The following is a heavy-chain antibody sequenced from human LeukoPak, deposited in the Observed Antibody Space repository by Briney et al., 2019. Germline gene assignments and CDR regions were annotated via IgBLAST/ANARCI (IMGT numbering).Heavy chain of an antibody. D-gene: IGHD1-14*01. CDR3: ARRTTAQYYFDL. CDR2: INHSGST. CDR1: GGSFSGYY. V-gene: IGHV4-34*01. J-gene: IGHJ4*02. Sequence: SETLSLTCAVYGGSFSGYYWSWIRQPPGKGLEWIGEINHSGSTNYNPSLKSRVTISVDTSKNQFSLKLSSVTAADTAVYFCARRTTAQYYFDLWGQGTLVTVSS.